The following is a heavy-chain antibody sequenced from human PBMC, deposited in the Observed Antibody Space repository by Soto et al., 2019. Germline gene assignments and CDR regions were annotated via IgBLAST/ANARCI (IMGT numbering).Heavy chain of an antibody. V-gene: IGHV4-4*07. CDR3: SRVGCSNSKCYTRGMDV. CDR2: IYSDGTT. D-gene: IGHD2-2*01. Sequence: SETLSLTCTVPGGSITGYCWSWVRQPAGKGLEWVGRIYSDGTTNYSPSLKSRVTMSLDTSKDQFSLHLNSVTAADTAVYYCSRVGCSNSKCYTRGMDVWGQGSTVTVSS. CDR1: GGSITGYC. J-gene: IGHJ6*02.